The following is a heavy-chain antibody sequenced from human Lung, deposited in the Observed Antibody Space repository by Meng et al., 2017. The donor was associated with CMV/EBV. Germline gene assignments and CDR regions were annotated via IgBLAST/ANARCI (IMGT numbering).Heavy chain of an antibody. CDR2: ISYDGSNK. CDR1: GFTFSSYA. Sequence: SCAASGFTFSSYAMHWVRQAPGKGLEWVAVISYDGSNKYYADSVKGRFTISRDNSKNTLYLQMNSLRAEDTAVYYCARGYCSSTSCYWGYYFDYWGQGTLVTVSS. CDR3: ARGYCSSTSCYWGYYFDY. V-gene: IGHV3-30-3*01. D-gene: IGHD2-2*01. J-gene: IGHJ4*02.